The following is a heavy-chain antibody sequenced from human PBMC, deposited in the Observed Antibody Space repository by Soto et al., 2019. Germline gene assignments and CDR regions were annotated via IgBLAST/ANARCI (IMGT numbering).Heavy chain of an antibody. Sequence: QVQLVESGGGVVQPGRSLRLSCVASGFTISSYGMHWVRQAPGKGLEWVAVISYDGSKQYYADSVRGRFTISRDSSKNTLYLQVKSLRSEDTAVYYCAKDRGNYFGSGTSTTFYYALDVWGRGTTVPVSS. CDR1: GFTISSYG. V-gene: IGHV3-30*18. CDR3: AKDRGNYFGSGTSTTFYYALDV. J-gene: IGHJ6*02. D-gene: IGHD3-10*01. CDR2: ISYDGSKQ.